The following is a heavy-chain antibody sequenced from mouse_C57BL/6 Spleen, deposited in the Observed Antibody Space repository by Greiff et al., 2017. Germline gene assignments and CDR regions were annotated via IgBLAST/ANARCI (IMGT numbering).Heavy chain of an antibody. J-gene: IGHJ4*01. CDR3: ARAVRIHAMDY. CDR2: IQPNSGST. D-gene: IGHD1-1*01. Sequence: QVQLQQPGAELVKPGASVKLSCTASGYTFTSYWMHWVKQRPGQGLEWIGMIQPNSGSTNYNEKVKSKATLTVDKSSSTVYMQLSSLTSEDSAVYYCARAVRIHAMDYWGQGTSVTVSS. CDR1: GYTFTSYW. V-gene: IGHV1-64*01.